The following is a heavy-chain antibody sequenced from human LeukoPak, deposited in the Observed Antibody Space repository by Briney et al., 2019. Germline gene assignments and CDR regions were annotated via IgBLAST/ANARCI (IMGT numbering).Heavy chain of an antibody. V-gene: IGHV4-30-4*08. CDR1: GRSISSGDYY. J-gene: IGHJ4*02. CDR3: ASASTQYYDILTGYPPDY. Sequence: SETLSLTCTVSGRSISSGDYYWSWIRQPPGKGLEWIGYIYYSGSTYYNPSLKSRVTISVDTSKNQFSLKLSSVTAADTAVYYCASASTQYYDILTGYPPDYWGQGTLVTVSS. D-gene: IGHD3-9*01. CDR2: IYYSGST.